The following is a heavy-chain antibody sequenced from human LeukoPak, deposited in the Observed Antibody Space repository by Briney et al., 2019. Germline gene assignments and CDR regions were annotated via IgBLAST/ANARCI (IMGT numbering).Heavy chain of an antibody. J-gene: IGHJ4*02. CDR3: SRESWPFCPFGY. V-gene: IGHV4-4*02. CDR1: GGSISGTNW. CDR2: ISLAGQT. Sequence: SGTLSLTCGVSGGSISGTNWWSWVRQPPGQGLEWIGEISLAGQTNYNPSLNGRVTMSLDKSSNQLSLHLTSVTAADTATYFCSRESWPFCPFGYLGQGTLVIVSS.